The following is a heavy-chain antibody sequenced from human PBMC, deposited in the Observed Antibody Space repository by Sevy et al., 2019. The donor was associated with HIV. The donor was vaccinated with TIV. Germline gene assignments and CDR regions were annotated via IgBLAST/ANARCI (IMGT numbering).Heavy chain of an antibody. CDR2: VSHSGNT. CDR3: ARLRWDLVVVPGATPGCYFDS. V-gene: IGHV4-59*08. D-gene: IGHD2-2*02. Sequence: SETLSLTCTVSGDSINTYYWSWIRQPPGKGLEWIAYVSHSGNTNYNPARKGRVSMSVDTSTNQFSLKVKSVTAADTAVYYCARLRWDLVVVPGATPGCYFDSWGQGTLVTVSS. J-gene: IGHJ4*02. CDR1: GDSINTYY.